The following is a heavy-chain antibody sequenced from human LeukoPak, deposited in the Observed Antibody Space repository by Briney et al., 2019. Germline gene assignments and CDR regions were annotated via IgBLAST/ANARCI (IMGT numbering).Heavy chain of an antibody. CDR2: IYTSGST. Sequence: SETLSLTCTVSGGSLSSGSYYWSWIRQPAGKGLEWIGRIYTSGSTNYNPSLKSRVTISVDTSKNQFSLKLSSVTAADTAVYYCARDWGDYDDYGASPYYYYMDVWGKGTTVTVSS. CDR1: GGSLSSGSYY. V-gene: IGHV4-61*02. J-gene: IGHJ6*03. D-gene: IGHD4-17*01. CDR3: ARDWGDYDDYGASPYYYYMDV.